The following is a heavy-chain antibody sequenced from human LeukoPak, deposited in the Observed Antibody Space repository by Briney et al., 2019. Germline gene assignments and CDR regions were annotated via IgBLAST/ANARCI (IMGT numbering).Heavy chain of an antibody. CDR2: IYYSGST. J-gene: IGHJ5*02. Sequence: SETLSLTCTVSGGSISSGDYYWSWIRQPPGEGLEWIGYIYYSGSTYYNPSLKSRVTISVDTSKNQFSLKLSSVTAADTAVYYCARSSQEVTRGYNWFDPWGQGTLVTVSS. V-gene: IGHV4-30-4*01. D-gene: IGHD3-10*01. CDR3: ARSSQEVTRGYNWFDP. CDR1: GGSISSGDYY.